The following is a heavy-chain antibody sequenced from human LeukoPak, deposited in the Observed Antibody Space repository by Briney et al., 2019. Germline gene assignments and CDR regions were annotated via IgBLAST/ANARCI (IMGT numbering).Heavy chain of an antibody. J-gene: IGHJ5*02. V-gene: IGHV4-59*12. CDR1: GGSISSYY. CDR2: INHSGST. CDR3: ARERASNNYYNYFDP. D-gene: IGHD1-1*01. Sequence: PSETLSLTCTVSGGSISSYYWSWIRQPPGKGLEWIGEINHSGSTNYNPSLKSRVTISVDKSLRQFFLRLSPVTAADTAVYYCARERASNNYYNYFDPWGQGTQVTVSS.